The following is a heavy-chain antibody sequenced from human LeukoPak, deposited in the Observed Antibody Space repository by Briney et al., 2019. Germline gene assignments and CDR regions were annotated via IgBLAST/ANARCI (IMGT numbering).Heavy chain of an antibody. J-gene: IGHJ4*02. CDR3: ARGASYYDFWSGYSWIRKEYYFDY. D-gene: IGHD3-3*01. CDR1: GGSISSSGYY. V-gene: IGHV4-39*01. Sequence: SETLSLTCTVSGGSISSSGYYWGWIRQPPGKGLEWIGSIYYSGSTYYNPSLKSRVTISVDTSKNQFSLKLSSVTAADTAVYYCARGASYYDFWSGYSWIRKEYYFDYWGQGILVTVSS. CDR2: IYYSGST.